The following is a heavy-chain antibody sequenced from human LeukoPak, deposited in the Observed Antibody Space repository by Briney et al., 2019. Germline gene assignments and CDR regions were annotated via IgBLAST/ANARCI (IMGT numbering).Heavy chain of an antibody. CDR1: GFTFSVYY. D-gene: IGHD2-15*01. CDR2: ISISVSTI. J-gene: IGHJ4*02. V-gene: IGHV3-11*01. CDR3: ARTPPLYCSGGSCYSGTYFDY. Sequence: GGSLRLSCAASGFTFSVYYMSWVREAPGKRLEWVSYISISVSTIYYADSAKGRFTISRDNAKNSLYLQMNSLRAEDTAVYYCARTPPLYCSGGSCYSGTYFDYWGQGTLVTVSS.